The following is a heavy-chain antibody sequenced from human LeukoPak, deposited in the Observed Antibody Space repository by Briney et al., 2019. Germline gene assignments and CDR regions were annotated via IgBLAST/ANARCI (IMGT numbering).Heavy chain of an antibody. CDR3: AKGGGSYYDSSGYYHRY. Sequence: GGSLRLSCEASGFSFSNAWMSWVRQAPGKGLEWVASIKQDGSEKYYVDSVKGRFTISRDKSKNTLYLQMNSLTVEDTAIYYCAKGGGSYYDSSGYYHRYWGQGTLVTVSS. J-gene: IGHJ4*02. D-gene: IGHD3-22*01. CDR1: GFSFSNAW. V-gene: IGHV3-7*03. CDR2: IKQDGSEK.